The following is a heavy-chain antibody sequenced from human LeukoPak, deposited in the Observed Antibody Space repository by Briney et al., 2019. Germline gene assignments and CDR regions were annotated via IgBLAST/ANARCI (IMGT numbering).Heavy chain of an antibody. CDR3: ARGPLGSSSSGYYYYMDV. J-gene: IGHJ6*03. V-gene: IGHV1-2*02. Sequence: ASAKVSCKASGYTFTGYYMHWVRQAPGQGLEWMGWINPNSGGTNYAQEFQGRVTMTRDTSISTAYMEVSRLRPDDTAVYYCARGPLGSSSSGYYYYMDVWGKGTTVTVSS. D-gene: IGHD6-6*01. CDR2: INPNSGGT. CDR1: GYTFTGYY.